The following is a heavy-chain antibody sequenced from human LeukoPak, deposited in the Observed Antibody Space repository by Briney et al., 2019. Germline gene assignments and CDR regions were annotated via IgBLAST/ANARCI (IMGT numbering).Heavy chain of an antibody. CDR2: IRSKADGGTI. J-gene: IGHJ3*02. CDR1: GFTLGDYA. D-gene: IGHD6-13*01. V-gene: IGHV3-49*03. Sequence: PGGCLRLSCTASGFTLGDYAMSCFRQAPGKGPGRGGFIRSKADGGTIEYAASVKGRFTISRDDSKSIAYLQMNSLKTEDAAVYYCTRGFGQQLVEDAFDIWGQGTMVTVSS. CDR3: TRGFGQQLVEDAFDI.